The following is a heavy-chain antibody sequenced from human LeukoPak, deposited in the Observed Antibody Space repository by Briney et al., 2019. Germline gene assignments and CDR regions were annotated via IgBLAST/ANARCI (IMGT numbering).Heavy chain of an antibody. CDR2: VYYNGNT. J-gene: IGHJ3*02. CDR3: ARRAVVDAFDI. D-gene: IGHD6-19*01. V-gene: IGHV4-31*03. Sequence: SQTLSLTCTVSGVSATRGAYYWTWIRQPPGKGLEWIGHVYYNGNTDYNPSLKSRVTISVDTSKNQFSLKLSSVTAADTAVYYCARRAVVDAFDIWGQGTMITVSS. CDR1: GVSATRGAYY.